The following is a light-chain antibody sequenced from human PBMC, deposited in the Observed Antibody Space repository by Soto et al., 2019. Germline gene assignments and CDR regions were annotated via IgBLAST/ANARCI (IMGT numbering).Light chain of an antibody. V-gene: IGKV1-5*03. CDR2: KAS. CDR1: HSISTW. CDR3: QQYNNWTRT. J-gene: IGKJ1*01. Sequence: DIQMTQSPSTLSASVGDRVTITCRASHSISTWLAWYQQKAGKAPKLLIYKASSLDSGIPSRFSGSGSGTEFTLTISSLQSEDFAVYYCQQYNNWTRTFGQGTKVDIK.